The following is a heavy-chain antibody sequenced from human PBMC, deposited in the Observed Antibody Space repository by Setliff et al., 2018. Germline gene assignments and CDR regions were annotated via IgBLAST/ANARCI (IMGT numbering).Heavy chain of an antibody. CDR1: GDSFSDYY. Sequence: SETLSLTCAVYGDSFSDYYWSWIRQPPGKGLEWIEEINHRGSTNYSPSLRSRVTMSVDSSKKQLSLKLSTVTAADTAVYYCLRLVRYCSRTTCQRTPGDEVWGQGTLVTVSS. CDR3: LRLVRYCSRTTCQRTPGDEV. V-gene: IGHV4-34*01. CDR2: INHRGST. D-gene: IGHD2-8*01. J-gene: IGHJ4*02.